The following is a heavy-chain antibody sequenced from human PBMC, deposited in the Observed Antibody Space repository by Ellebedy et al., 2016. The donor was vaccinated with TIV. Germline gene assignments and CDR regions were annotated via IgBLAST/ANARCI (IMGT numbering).Heavy chain of an antibody. CDR1: GFTVSSNY. CDR2: IYCGWTT. V-gene: IGHV3-53*01. J-gene: IGHJ4*02. D-gene: IGHD5-18*01. Sequence: GESLKISCAASGFTVSSNYMTWVRQAPGKGLKWVSVIYCGWTTHYADSVKGRFTISRDKSKNTMYLQMNSLRAEDTAVYYCAAALSGYSYGCDYWGQGTLVTVSS. CDR3: AAALSGYSYGCDY.